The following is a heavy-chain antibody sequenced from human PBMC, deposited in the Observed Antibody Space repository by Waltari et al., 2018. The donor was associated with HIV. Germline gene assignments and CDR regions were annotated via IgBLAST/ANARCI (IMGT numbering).Heavy chain of an antibody. CDR3: AATRYYYDSSGR. Sequence: EVKVVESGGGLVQPGSSLRLSCAASGFTFRRYEMNWVRQAPGKGLEWLSYISDSGSTRYYADSVKGRFTISRDNAKNSLYLQMNSLRAEDTAVYYCAATRYYYDSSGRWGQGTLVTVSS. D-gene: IGHD3-22*01. CDR1: GFTFRRYE. CDR2: ISDSGSTR. V-gene: IGHV3-48*03. J-gene: IGHJ4*02.